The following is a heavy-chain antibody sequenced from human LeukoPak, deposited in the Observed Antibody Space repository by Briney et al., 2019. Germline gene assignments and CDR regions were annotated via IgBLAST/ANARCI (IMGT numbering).Heavy chain of an antibody. CDR1: GGSFSGYL. Sequence: PSGTLSLTCTVYGGSFSGYLWSWIRQPPGKGLEWIGEINHGGSTRYNPSLMSRVTISVDTSKNQFSLKLSSVTAADSAVYYCASRYCTSPSCYLPFDPWGQGTLVTVSS. CDR2: INHGGST. D-gene: IGHD2-2*01. V-gene: IGHV4-34*01. CDR3: ASRYCTSPSCYLPFDP. J-gene: IGHJ5*02.